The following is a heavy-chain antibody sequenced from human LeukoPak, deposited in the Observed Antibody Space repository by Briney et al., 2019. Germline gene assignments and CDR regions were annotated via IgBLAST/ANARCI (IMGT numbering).Heavy chain of an antibody. CDR1: GDSVSTNSAA. D-gene: IGHD2-2*01. V-gene: IGHV6-1*01. J-gene: IGHJ6*03. CDR3: ARGVWDIVVVSASRAYYHYMDV. Sequence: SQTLSLTCAISGDSVSTNSAAWNWIRQSPSRGLEWLGRTYYRSKWHTDYAVSVKSRITFKPDTSKNQFSLQLRSVTPEDTAVYYCARGVWDIVVVSASRAYYHYMDVWGKGTTVTVS. CDR2: TYYRSKWHT.